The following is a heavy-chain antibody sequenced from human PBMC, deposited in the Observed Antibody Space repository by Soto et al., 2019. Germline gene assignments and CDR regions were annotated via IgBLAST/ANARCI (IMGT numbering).Heavy chain of an antibody. CDR1: GFTFSSYG. J-gene: IGHJ4*02. CDR2: RSYDARNK. V-gene: IGHV3-30*18. CDR3: AKGLYGSYVDPFDY. D-gene: IGHD5-12*01. Sequence: GGSLRLSCAASGFTFSSYGMHWVRQAQGKGREGIAVRSYDARNKYYADSVNARCTSTRDNSKHKLYLQMNSLSAEDTAVYYCAKGLYGSYVDPFDYWGQGTLVTVSS.